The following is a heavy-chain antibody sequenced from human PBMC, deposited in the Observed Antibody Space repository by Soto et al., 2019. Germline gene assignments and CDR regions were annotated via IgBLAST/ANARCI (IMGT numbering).Heavy chain of an antibody. Sequence: GGSLRLSCAASKLPLRSYTMHWVRQAPGKGPEWEALISFDGTKTHYADSVKGRFTISRDNSENMLVLQMNNLNTADSAVYFCARDPTLRYGASPSYYYGMDVWGRGTTVTVSS. CDR2: ISFDGTKT. CDR3: ARDPTLRYGASPSYYYGMDV. J-gene: IGHJ6*02. V-gene: IGHV3-30-3*01. D-gene: IGHD3-9*01. CDR1: KLPLRSYT.